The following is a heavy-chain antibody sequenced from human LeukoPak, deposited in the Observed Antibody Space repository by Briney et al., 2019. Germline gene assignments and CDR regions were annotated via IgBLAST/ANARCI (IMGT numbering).Heavy chain of an antibody. CDR2: INWNGGST. V-gene: IGHV3-20*04. CDR1: GFTFDDYG. Sequence: GGSLRLSCAASGFTFDDYGMSWVRQAPGKGLEWVSGINWNGGSTGYADSVKGRFTISRDNAKNSLYLQMNSLRAEDTALYYCARSDSSGYYPHDAFDIWGQGTMVTVSS. CDR3: ARSDSSGYYPHDAFDI. J-gene: IGHJ3*02. D-gene: IGHD3-22*01.